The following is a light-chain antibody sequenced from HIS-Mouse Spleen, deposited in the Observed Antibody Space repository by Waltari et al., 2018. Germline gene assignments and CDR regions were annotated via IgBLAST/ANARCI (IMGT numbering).Light chain of an antibody. J-gene: IGLJ2*01. Sequence: SYELTQPPSVSVSPGQPARITCYGDALPKKYAYCYQQKSGQAPVLVIYEDSKRPSGIPERFSGSSSGTMATLTISGAQVEDEADYYCYSTDSSGNHRVFGGGTKLTVL. CDR3: YSTDSSGNHRV. CDR2: EDS. CDR1: ALPKKY. V-gene: IGLV3-10*01.